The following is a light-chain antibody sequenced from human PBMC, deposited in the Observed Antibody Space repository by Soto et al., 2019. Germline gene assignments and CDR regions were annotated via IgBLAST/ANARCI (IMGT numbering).Light chain of an antibody. V-gene: IGLV1-47*02. CDR2: SNK. CDR3: AAWDDSLSGVV. J-gene: IGLJ2*01. Sequence: QSVLIQPPSASGTPGQRVTISCSGSSSNIGSNYVYWYQQLPKTAPKLLIYSNKQRPSGVPDRFSGSKSGTSASLAISGLRSEDEADYYCAAWDDSLSGVVFGGGTKLTVL. CDR1: SSNIGSNY.